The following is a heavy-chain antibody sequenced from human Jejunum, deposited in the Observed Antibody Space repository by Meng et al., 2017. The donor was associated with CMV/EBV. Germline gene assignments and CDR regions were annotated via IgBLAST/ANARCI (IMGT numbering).Heavy chain of an antibody. CDR1: FSFNNYA. D-gene: IGHD1-7*01. J-gene: IGHJ5*02. CDR3: ARDQNENYPYNWFDP. Sequence: FSFNNYAMHWVRQAPGKGLEHVSVISGNGGATYYADSVKGRFTISRDNSKNTLYLQMGSLRADDMAVYYCARDQNENYPYNWFDPWGQGTLGTVSS. V-gene: IGHV3-64*02. CDR2: ISGNGGAT.